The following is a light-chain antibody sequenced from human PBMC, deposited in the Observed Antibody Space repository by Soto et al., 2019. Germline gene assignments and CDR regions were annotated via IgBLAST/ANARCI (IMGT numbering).Light chain of an antibody. V-gene: IGKV1-5*01. CDR2: DAS. J-gene: IGKJ1*01. CDR3: QQYNSYET. CDR1: QSISSW. Sequence: DIQMTESPSSLSAAVGDGVAVTGRASQSISSWLAWYQQKPGKAPKLLIYDASSLESGVPSRFSGSGSGTEFTLTISSLQPDDFATYYCQQYNSYETFGQGTKVDIK.